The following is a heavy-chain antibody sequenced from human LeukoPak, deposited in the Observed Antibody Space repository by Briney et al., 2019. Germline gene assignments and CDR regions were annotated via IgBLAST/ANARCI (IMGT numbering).Heavy chain of an antibody. J-gene: IGHJ4*02. D-gene: IGHD3-22*01. CDR1: GFTFSDYY. CDR3: ASLYDSTGFCFDY. CDR2: ISGSSDAI. Sequence: GGSLRLSCVVSGFTFSDYYMSWIRQPPGKSLELISYISGSSDAIYYTDSVKGRFTPSRDNAKTSLYLQLDRLSAEATAVYYCASLYDSTGFCFDYWGQGALVTVSS. V-gene: IGHV3-11*01.